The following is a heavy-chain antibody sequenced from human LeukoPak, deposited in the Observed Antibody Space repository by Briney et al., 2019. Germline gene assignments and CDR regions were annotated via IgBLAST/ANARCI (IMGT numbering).Heavy chain of an antibody. J-gene: IGHJ5*02. CDR1: GYTFTSYD. D-gene: IGHD3-10*01. V-gene: IGHV1-8*01. CDR2: MNPNSGNT. CDR3: ARVPGTFGEPILTDP. Sequence: ASVKVSCKASGYTFTSYDINWVRQATGHGLEWMGWMNPNSGNTGYAQKFQGRVTMTRNTSISTAYMELSSLRSEDTAVYYCARVPGTFGEPILTDPWGQGTLVTVSS.